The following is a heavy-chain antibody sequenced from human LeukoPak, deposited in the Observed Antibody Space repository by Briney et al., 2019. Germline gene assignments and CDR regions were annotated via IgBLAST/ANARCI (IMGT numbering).Heavy chain of an antibody. CDR1: GGSFSGYY. J-gene: IGHJ3*02. CDR2: INHSGST. CDR3: ARSIAGLRSIRWSAFDI. D-gene: IGHD4-17*01. Sequence: SETLSLTCAVYGGSFSGYYWSWIRQPPGKGLEWIWEINHSGSTNYNPSLKSRFTISVDTSKNQFSLKLSSVTAADTAVYYCARSIAGLRSIRWSAFDIWGQGTMVTVSS. V-gene: IGHV4-34*01.